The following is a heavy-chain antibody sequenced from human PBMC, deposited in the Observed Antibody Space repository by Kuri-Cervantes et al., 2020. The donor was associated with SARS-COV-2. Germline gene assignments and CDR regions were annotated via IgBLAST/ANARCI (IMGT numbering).Heavy chain of an antibody. J-gene: IGHJ4*02. CDR2: ISIISDNT. D-gene: IGHD4-11*01. Sequence: GESLKISCAASGFTFSFHSMNWVRQAPGKGLEWVSSISIISDNTYYADFVRGRFATTRDNSKNTLYLHMDSLRAEDTAIYYCARDDDSSTVWYGLDSWGQGTLVTVSS. CDR1: GFTFSFHS. CDR3: ARDDDSSTVWYGLDS. V-gene: IGHV3-21*04.